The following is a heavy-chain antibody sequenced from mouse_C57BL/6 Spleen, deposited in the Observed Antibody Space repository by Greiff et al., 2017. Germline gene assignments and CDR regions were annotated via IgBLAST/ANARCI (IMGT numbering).Heavy chain of an antibody. CDR2: IYPGSGST. CDR1: GYTFTSYW. D-gene: IGHD2-5*01. CDR3: ARGGYYSNYFFDY. Sequence: QVQLQQPGAELVKPGASVKMSCKASGYTFTSYWITWVKQRPGQGLEWIGDIYPGSGSTNYNEKFKSKATLTVDTSSSTAYMQLSSLTSEDSAVYYCARGGYYSNYFFDYWGQGTTLTVSS. V-gene: IGHV1-55*01. J-gene: IGHJ2*01.